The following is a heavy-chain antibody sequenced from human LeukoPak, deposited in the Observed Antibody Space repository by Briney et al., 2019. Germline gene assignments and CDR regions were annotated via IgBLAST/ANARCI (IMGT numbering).Heavy chain of an antibody. V-gene: IGHV1-46*01. CDR2: INPSGGRT. J-gene: IGHJ4*02. Sequence: ASVKVSCKASGYTFTSYYMHWVRQAPGQGLEWMGIINPSGGRTSYAQKFQGRVTMTRDTSTSTVYMELSSLRSEDTAVYYCARDVKVGYYDSSGYCDYWGQGTLVTVSS. D-gene: IGHD3-22*01. CDR1: GYTFTSYY. CDR3: ARDVKVGYYDSSGYCDY.